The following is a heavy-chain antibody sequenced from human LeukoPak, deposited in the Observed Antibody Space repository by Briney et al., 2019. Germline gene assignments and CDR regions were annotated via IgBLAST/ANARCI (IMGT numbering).Heavy chain of an antibody. CDR1: GGSISSYY. CDR2: IYTSGST. D-gene: IGHD3-22*01. V-gene: IGHV4-4*07. J-gene: IGHJ4*02. Sequence: SETLSLTCTVSGGSISSYYWSWIRQPAGTGLEWIGRIYTSGSTNYNPSLKSRVTMSVDTSKNQFSLKLSSVTAADTAVYYCARDSYYYDSSGYYYVDYFDYWGQGTLVTVSS. CDR3: ARDSYYYDSSGYYYVDYFDY.